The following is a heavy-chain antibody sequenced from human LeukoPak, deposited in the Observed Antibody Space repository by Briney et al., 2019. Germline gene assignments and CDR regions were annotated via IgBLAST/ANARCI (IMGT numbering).Heavy chain of an antibody. V-gene: IGHV1-3*01. CDR3: ASGRNWGTMFDY. CDR2: INAGNGNT. J-gene: IGHJ4*02. CDR1: GYTFTSYA. D-gene: IGHD7-27*01. Sequence: ASVKVSCKASGYTFTSYAMHWVRQAPGQRLEWMGWINAGNGNTKYSQKFQGRVTITRDTSASTAYMELSSLRSEDTAVYYCASGRNWGTMFDYWGQGTLVTVSS.